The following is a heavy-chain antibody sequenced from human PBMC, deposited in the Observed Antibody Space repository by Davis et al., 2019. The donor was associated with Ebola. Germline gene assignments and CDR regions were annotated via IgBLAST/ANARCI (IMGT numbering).Heavy chain of an antibody. V-gene: IGHV1-46*01. CDR3: AGDRAIFGVRNWFDP. CDR1: GYTFTSYY. D-gene: IGHD3-3*01. J-gene: IGHJ5*02. CDR2: INPSGGST. Sequence: AASVKVSCKASGYTFTSYYMHWVRQAPGQGLEWMGIINPSGGSTSYAQKFQGRVTMTRDTSTSTVYMELSSLRSEDTAVYYCAGDRAIFGVRNWFDPWGQGTLVTVSS.